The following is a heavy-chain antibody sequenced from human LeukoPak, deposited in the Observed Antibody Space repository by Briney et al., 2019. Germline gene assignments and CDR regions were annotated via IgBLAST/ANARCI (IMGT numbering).Heavy chain of an antibody. Sequence: SETLSLTCTVSGGSISSYYWSWIRQPPGKGLEWIGYIYYSGSTNYNPSLKSRVTISVDTSKNQFSLKLSSVTAADTAVYYCAREYYYDSSGYLDYWGQGTLVTVSS. CDR1: GGSISSYY. V-gene: IGHV4-59*01. J-gene: IGHJ4*02. D-gene: IGHD3-22*01. CDR2: IYYSGST. CDR3: AREYYYDSSGYLDY.